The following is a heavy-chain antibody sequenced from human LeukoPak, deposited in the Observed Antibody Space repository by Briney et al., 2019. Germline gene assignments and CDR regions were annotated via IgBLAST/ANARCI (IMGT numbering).Heavy chain of an antibody. CDR2: IYYSGST. CDR3: ARGYYDFWSGLGYYYYYGMDV. Sequence: SWIRQHPGKGLEWIGYIYYSGSTYYNPSLKSRVTISVDTSKNQFSLKLSSVTAADTAVYYCARGYYDFWSGLGYYYYYGMDVWGQGTTVTVSS. J-gene: IGHJ6*02. D-gene: IGHD3-3*01. V-gene: IGHV4-31*02.